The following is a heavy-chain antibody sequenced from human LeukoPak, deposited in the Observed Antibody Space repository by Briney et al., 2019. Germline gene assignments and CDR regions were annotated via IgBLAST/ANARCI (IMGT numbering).Heavy chain of an antibody. V-gene: IGHV1-2*02. Sequence: GASVKVSCKASGYTFTGYYMHWVRQAPGQGLEWMGWINPNSGGTNYAQKLQGRVTMTRDTSISTAYMELSRLRSDDTAVYYCASSRPGIGWFDPWGQGTLVTVSS. CDR1: GYTFTGYY. J-gene: IGHJ5*02. D-gene: IGHD6-13*01. CDR3: ASSRPGIGWFDP. CDR2: INPNSGGT.